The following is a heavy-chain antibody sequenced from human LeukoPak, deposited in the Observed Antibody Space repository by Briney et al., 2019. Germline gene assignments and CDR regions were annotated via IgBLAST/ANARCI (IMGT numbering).Heavy chain of an antibody. Sequence: PGGSLRLSCAASGFTFSSYSMNWVRQAPGKGLEWVSSISSSSSYIYYADSVKGRFTISRDNSKNTLYLQMNSLRAEDTAVYYCARGPSGYHNTGGQGTLVPVSS. CDR3: ARGPSGYHNT. J-gene: IGHJ4*02. CDR2: ISSSSSYI. V-gene: IGHV3-21*01. CDR1: GFTFSSYS. D-gene: IGHD5-12*01.